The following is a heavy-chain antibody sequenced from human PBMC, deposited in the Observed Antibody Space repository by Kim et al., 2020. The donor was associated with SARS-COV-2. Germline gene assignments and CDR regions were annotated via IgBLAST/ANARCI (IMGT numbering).Heavy chain of an antibody. D-gene: IGHD2-15*01. CDR3: ARDKGYTGFDY. Sequence: YAPSVKGRFTISRETGRNSLFLKMDGLRAEDTALYYCARDKGYTGFDYWGQGTRVTASS. V-gene: IGHV3-20*03. J-gene: IGHJ4*02.